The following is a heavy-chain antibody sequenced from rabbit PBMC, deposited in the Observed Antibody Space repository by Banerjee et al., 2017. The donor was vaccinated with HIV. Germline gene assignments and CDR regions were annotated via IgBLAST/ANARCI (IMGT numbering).Heavy chain of an antibody. V-gene: IGHV1S45*01. Sequence: QEQLEESGGDLVKPEGSLTLTCTASGFSFSSSYWICWVRQAPGKGLEWIGCINTGSVGNTYYASWAKGRFTISKTSSTTVTLQMTSLTAADTATYFCARDIVDGAGYVFNLWGQGTLVTVS. J-gene: IGHJ4*01. CDR3: ARDIVDGAGYVFNL. CDR2: INTGSVGNT. D-gene: IGHD6-1*01. CDR1: GFSFSSSYW.